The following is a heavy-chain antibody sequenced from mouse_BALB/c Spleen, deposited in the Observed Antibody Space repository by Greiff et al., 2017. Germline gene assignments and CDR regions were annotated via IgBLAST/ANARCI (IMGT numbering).Heavy chain of an antibody. D-gene: IGHD2-14*01. J-gene: IGHJ3*01. CDR2: ISYSGST. Sequence: EVKLVESGPGLVKPSQSLSLTCTVTGYSITSDYAWNWIRQFPGNKLEWMGYISYSGSTSYNPSLKSRISITRDTSKNQFFLQLNSVTTEDTATYYCATYRYPWFAYWGQGTLVTVSA. CDR3: ATYRYPWFAY. V-gene: IGHV3-2*02. CDR1: GYSITSDYA.